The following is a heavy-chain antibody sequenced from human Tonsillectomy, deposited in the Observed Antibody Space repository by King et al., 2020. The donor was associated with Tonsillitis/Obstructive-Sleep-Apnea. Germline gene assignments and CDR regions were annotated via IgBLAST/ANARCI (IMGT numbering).Heavy chain of an antibody. J-gene: IGHJ6*03. V-gene: IGHV4-59*01. Sequence: VQLQDSCPGLVKPSETLSLTFTVSCVSISSYYWIWIRQPPGKGLEWIGYIYYSGSTNYNPSLKSRVTISVYTSKNQFSLKLSSVTAADTAVYYCARAIVVVVAATTYYYYYYMDVWGKGTTVTVSS. CDR1: CVSISSYY. CDR2: IYYSGST. D-gene: IGHD2-15*01. CDR3: ARAIVVVVAATTYYYYYYMDV.